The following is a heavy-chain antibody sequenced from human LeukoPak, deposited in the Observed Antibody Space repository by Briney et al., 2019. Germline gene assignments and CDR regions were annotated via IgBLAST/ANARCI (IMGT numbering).Heavy chain of an antibody. D-gene: IGHD6-19*01. CDR2: IISDGSST. CDR1: GFTFNGFW. V-gene: IGHV3-74*01. Sequence: SGGSLRLSCAASGFTFNGFWMHWVRQAPGKGLVWVSRIISDGSSTNYADSVKGRFTISRDNAKNTLYLQMNSLRAEDTALYYCAREDVDITVATSGAFDIWGQGTMVTVSS. CDR3: AREDVDITVATSGAFDI. J-gene: IGHJ3*02.